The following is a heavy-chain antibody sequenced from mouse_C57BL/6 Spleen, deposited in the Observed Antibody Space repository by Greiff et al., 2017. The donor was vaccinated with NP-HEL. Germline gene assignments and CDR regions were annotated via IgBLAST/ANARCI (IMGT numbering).Heavy chain of an antibody. V-gene: IGHV5-17*01. CDR3: ARKESYFYAMDY. Sequence: EVMLVESGGGLVKPGGSLKLSCAASGFTFSDYGMHWVRQAPEKGLEWVAYISSGSSTIYYADTVKGRFTISRDNAKNNLFLQMTSLRSEDTAMYYCARKESYFYAMDYWGQGTSVTVSS. CDR2: ISSGSSTI. D-gene: IGHD3-3*01. J-gene: IGHJ4*01. CDR1: GFTFSDYG.